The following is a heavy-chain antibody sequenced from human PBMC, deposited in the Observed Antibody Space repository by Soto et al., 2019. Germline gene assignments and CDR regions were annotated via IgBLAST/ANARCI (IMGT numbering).Heavy chain of an antibody. CDR2: IIPMFGTA. CDR1: GGTFSSYA. J-gene: IGHJ6*02. V-gene: IGHV1-69*12. D-gene: IGHD6-6*01. Sequence: QVQLVQSGAEVKKPGSSVKVSCKASGGTFSSYAISWVRQAPGQGLEWMGGIIPMFGTADYAQRFQGRVTITADEATSPAYMELSSLRSEDTAVYYCARPSSSTNYYYYGMDVWGQGTTVTVSS. CDR3: ARPSSSTNYYYYGMDV.